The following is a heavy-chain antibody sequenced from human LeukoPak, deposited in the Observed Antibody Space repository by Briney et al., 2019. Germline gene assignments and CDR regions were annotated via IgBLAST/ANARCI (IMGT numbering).Heavy chain of an antibody. CDR3: ATDLINYGDYGKRIDY. CDR2: INPSGGST. J-gene: IGHJ4*02. D-gene: IGHD4-17*01. V-gene: IGHV1-46*01. Sequence: ASVKVSCKASGYTFTSYYMHWVRQAPGQGLEWVGIINPSGGSTSYAQKFQGRVTMTRDTSTSTVYMELSSLRSEDTAVYYCATDLINYGDYGKRIDYWGQGTLVTVSS. CDR1: GYTFTSYY.